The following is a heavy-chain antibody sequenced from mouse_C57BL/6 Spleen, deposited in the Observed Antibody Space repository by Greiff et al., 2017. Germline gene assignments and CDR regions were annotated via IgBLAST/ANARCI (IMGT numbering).Heavy chain of an antibody. Sequence: EVQLVESGAELVRPGASVKLSCTASGFNIKDDYMHWVKQRPEQGLEWIGWIDPENGDTEYASKFQGKATITADTSSNTAYLQLSSLTSEDTAVYYCTTRIQGFDYWGQGTTLTVSS. J-gene: IGHJ2*01. CDR3: TTRIQGFDY. V-gene: IGHV14-4*01. CDR1: GFNIKDDY. CDR2: IDPENGDT.